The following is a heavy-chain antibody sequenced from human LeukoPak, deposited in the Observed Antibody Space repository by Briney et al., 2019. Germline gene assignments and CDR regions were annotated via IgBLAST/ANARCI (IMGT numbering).Heavy chain of an antibody. V-gene: IGHV1-24*01. CDR2: FDPEDGRG. D-gene: IGHD2-21*01. Sequence: VASVKVSCKVSGYNINEVSMYWVRQAPGKGLEWMGGFDPEDGRGIYAQNFQGRVTMTEDTSTDIAYMELSGLKSDDTAVYFCARGRHIGMFLVILDHWGQGTVVTVSS. CDR3: ARGRHIGMFLVILDH. J-gene: IGHJ4*02. CDR1: GYNINEVS.